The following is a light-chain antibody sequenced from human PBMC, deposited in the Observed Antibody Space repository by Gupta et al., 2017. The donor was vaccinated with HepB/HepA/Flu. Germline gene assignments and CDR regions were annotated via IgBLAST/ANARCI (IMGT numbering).Light chain of an antibody. CDR2: AAS. V-gene: IGKV1-17*01. Sequence: DIQMTQSPSSLSASIGDRVTITCRASQGIRNDLAWYQQKPGKAPKRLIYAASSLPRGVPSRFRGSGSGTEFTLTISSLQPEDFATYFCRQHKSYPWTFGQGTKVEIK. CDR3: RQHKSYPWT. CDR1: QGIRND. J-gene: IGKJ1*01.